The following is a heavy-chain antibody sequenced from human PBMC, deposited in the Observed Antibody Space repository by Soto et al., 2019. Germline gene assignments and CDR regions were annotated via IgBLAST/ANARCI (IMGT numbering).Heavy chain of an antibody. CDR1: GGSISSGDYY. D-gene: IGHD3-22*01. J-gene: IGHJ5*02. V-gene: IGHV4-31*03. Sequence: QVQLQESGPGLVKPSQTLSLTCTVSGGSISSGDYYWSWIRQHPGKGLEWIGTIYFSGTTYYNPSLKSRVTISVDTSKSQFSLKLGSVTAADTAVYYCARRDRSGFSYWLDTWGQGTLVTVSS. CDR3: ARRDRSGFSYWLDT. CDR2: IYFSGTT.